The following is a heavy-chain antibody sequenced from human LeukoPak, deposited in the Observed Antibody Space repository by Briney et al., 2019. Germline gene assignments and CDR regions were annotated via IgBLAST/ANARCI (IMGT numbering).Heavy chain of an antibody. CDR3: ARGHPHCSSTSCYTGYYYMDV. CDR1: GYTFTSYD. D-gene: IGHD2-2*02. J-gene: IGHJ6*03. V-gene: IGHV1-8*03. Sequence: ASVKVSCKASGYTFTSYDINWVRQATGQGLEWMGWMNPNSGNTGYAQKFQGRVTITRNTSISTAYMELSSLRSEDTAVYYCARGHPHCSSTSCYTGYYYMDVWGKGTTVTVSS. CDR2: MNPNSGNT.